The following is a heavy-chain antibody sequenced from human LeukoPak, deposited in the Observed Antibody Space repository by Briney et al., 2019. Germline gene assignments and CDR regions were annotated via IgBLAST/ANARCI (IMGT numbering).Heavy chain of an antibody. CDR1: GGTFSSYA. CDR3: ARDPSTVVDGPQN. Sequence: SVKVSCKASGGTFSSYAISWVRQAPGQGLEWMGGIIPIFGTANYAQKFQGRVTITTDESTSTAYMELSSLRSEDTAVYYCARDPSTVVDGPQNWGQGTLVTVSS. CDR2: IIPIFGTA. V-gene: IGHV1-69*05. D-gene: IGHD4-17*01. J-gene: IGHJ4*02.